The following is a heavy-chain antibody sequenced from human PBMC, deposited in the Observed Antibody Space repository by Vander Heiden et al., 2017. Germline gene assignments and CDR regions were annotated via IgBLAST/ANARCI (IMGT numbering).Heavy chain of an antibody. D-gene: IGHD2-15*01. CDR2: VEPEDGKT. J-gene: IGHJ4*02. V-gene: IGHV1-24*01. CDR1: GYTLKDLS. CDR3: TKGETSGYFEY. Sequence: QVQSVQPAAVLKKPGASVNVSCKVSGYTLKDLSMHWVRQAPGKGLEWMGGVEPEDGKTCYGQKFKGRVTMTEDISTDTGYMEVGSLTSEDTAVYVCTKGETSGYFEYWGKGTLGTVSS.